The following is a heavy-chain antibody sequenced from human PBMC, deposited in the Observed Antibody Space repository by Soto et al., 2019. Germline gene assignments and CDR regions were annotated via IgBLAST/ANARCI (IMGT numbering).Heavy chain of an antibody. V-gene: IGHV3-21*01. CDR3: ARDSGDCTNGLCHPDPFDS. Sequence: EVQLVESGGGLVKPGGSLSLSCAASGVTFSSYSMNWVRQAPGKGLEWVSSISSSSSYIYYADSVKGRFTISRDNAKNSLYLQMNSLRAEDTAVYYCARDSGDCTNGLCHPDPFDSGGQGTLVTVSS. CDR1: GVTFSSYS. D-gene: IGHD2-8*01. CDR2: ISSSSSYI. J-gene: IGHJ4*02.